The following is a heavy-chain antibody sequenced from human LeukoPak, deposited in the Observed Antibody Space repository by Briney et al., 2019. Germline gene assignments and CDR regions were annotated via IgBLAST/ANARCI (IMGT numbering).Heavy chain of an antibody. D-gene: IGHD4-11*01. V-gene: IGHV3-23*01. CDR1: GFTFSSYA. Sequence: PGGSLRLSCAASGFTFSSYAMSWVRQAPGKGLEWVSAISGSGGSTYYADSVKGRFSISRDNSKNTLYLQMNSLRAEDTAAYYCAKLTTVTDYYYYYMDVWGKGTTVTVSS. CDR3: AKLTTVTDYYYYYMDV. J-gene: IGHJ6*03. CDR2: ISGSGGST.